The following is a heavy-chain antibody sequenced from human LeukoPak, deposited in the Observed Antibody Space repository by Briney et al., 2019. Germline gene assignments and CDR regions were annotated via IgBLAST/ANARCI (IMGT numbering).Heavy chain of an antibody. CDR3: ARGPGYCSGGSCYGASVY. J-gene: IGHJ4*02. CDR2: IKQDGSEK. D-gene: IGHD2-15*01. Sequence: GGSLRLSCAASGFTFSSYAMSWVRQAPGKGLEWVANIKQDGSEKYYVDSVKGRFTISRDNAKNSLYLQMNSLRAEDTAVYYCARGPGYCSGGSCYGASVYWGQGTLVTVSS. CDR1: GFTFSSYA. V-gene: IGHV3-7*01.